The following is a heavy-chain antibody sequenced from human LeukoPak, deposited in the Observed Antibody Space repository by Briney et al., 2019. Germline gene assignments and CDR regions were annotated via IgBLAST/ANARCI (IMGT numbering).Heavy chain of an antibody. J-gene: IGHJ4*02. D-gene: IGHD3-16*02. CDR1: GGSIRSSYYY. CDR3: ASWDYRYPFNYFDY. Sequence: SETLSLTCTVSGGSIRSSYYYWGWIRQPPGKGLEWIGSIYDSGSTYYNPSLKSRVTISVDTSKNQFSLKLSSVTAADTAVYYCASWDYRYPFNYFDYWGQGTLVTVSS. CDR2: IYDSGST. V-gene: IGHV4-39*01.